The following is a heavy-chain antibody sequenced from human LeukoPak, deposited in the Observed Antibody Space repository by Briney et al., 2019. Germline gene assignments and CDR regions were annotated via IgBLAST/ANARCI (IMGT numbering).Heavy chain of an antibody. V-gene: IGHV1-69*05. CDR2: IIPIFGTA. J-gene: IGHJ6*03. D-gene: IGHD3-10*01. CDR1: GGTFSTYA. Sequence: GASVKVSCKASGGTFSTYAISWVRQAPGQGLEWMGGIIPIFGTANYAQKFQGRVTITTDGSTNTAYMELSSLRFEDTAVYYCARGGDSYYYYMDVWGKGTTVTVSS. CDR3: ARGGDSYYYYMDV.